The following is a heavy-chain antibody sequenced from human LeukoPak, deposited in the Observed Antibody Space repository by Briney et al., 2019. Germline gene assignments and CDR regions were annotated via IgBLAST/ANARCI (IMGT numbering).Heavy chain of an antibody. D-gene: IGHD3-10*01. V-gene: IGHV3-30*18. CDR3: AKDRGFSYASGSSELDY. Sequence: GGSLRLSCAASGFTFSGYGMHCVRLAPGKGLEWVAVISYDGSQKHYADSVQGRFTISRDNSRNTVYLQMNGLRDEDTAIYYCAKDRGFSYASGSSELDYWGQGTPVTVSS. CDR2: ISYDGSQK. CDR1: GFTFSGYG. J-gene: IGHJ4*02.